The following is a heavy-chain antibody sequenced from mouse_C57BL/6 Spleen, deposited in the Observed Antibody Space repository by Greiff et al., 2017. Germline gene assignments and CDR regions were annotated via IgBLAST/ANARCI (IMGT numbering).Heavy chain of an antibody. V-gene: IGHV5-9*01. J-gene: IGHJ3*01. Sequence: DVMLVESGGGLVKPGGSLKLSCAASGFTFSSYTMSWVRQTPEKRLEWVATISGGGGNTYYPDSVKGRFTISRDNAKNTLYLQMSSLRSEDTALYYCARHEDYDPFAYWGQGTLVTVSA. CDR1: GFTFSSYT. CDR3: ARHEDYDPFAY. D-gene: IGHD2-4*01. CDR2: ISGGGGNT.